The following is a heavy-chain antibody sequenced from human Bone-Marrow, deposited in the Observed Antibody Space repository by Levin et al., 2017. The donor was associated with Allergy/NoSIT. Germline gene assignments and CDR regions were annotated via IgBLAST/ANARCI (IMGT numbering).Heavy chain of an antibody. CDR3: ARQRKESSGYYHYKTFGV. CDR2: IYPGDSDT. CDR1: GYSFTTNW. Sequence: GESLKISCKGSGYSFTTNWIGWVRQMPGKGLEWMGIIYPGDSDTRYSPSFQGQFSISADKSITTPYLQWSSLKAADTAMYYCARQRKESSGYYHYKTFGVWGQGTMVTVSS. D-gene: IGHD3-22*01. J-gene: IGHJ3*01. V-gene: IGHV5-51*01.